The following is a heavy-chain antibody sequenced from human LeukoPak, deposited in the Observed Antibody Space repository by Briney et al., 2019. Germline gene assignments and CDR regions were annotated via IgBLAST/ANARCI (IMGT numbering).Heavy chain of an antibody. D-gene: IGHD5-24*01. CDR1: GFTFTSPS. Sequence: GGPLRLSRAASGFTFTSPSMCRVPQAPGEGLESVAPIGLDGAQKDFVDSVKGRFTLSLDNAKNSLFLEMNRLRVEDTAVYYCARWRGLQSEFDCWGQGTLVTGSS. J-gene: IGHJ4*02. V-gene: IGHV3-7*01. CDR3: ARWRGLQSEFDC. CDR2: IGLDGAQK.